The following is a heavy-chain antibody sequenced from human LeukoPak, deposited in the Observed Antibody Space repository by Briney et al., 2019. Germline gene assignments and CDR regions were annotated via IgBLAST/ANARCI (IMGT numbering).Heavy chain of an antibody. CDR2: ISGSGGST. CDR1: GFTFSSYA. Sequence: SGGSLRLSCAASGFTFSSYAMSWVRQAPGKGLEWVSAISGSGGSTYYADSVKGRFTISRDNSKNTLYLQMNSLRAEDTAVYYCAKGEGYCSSTSGYDYYYYYMDVWGKGTTVTVSS. CDR3: AKGEGYCSSTSGYDYYYYYMDV. D-gene: IGHD2-2*01. V-gene: IGHV3-23*01. J-gene: IGHJ6*03.